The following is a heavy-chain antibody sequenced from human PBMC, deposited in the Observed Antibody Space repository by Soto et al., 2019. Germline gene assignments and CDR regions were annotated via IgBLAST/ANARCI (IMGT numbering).Heavy chain of an antibody. Sequence: QVQLVQSGAEVKKPGASVKVSCKTSGYTFTSYDINWVRQATGQGLEWMGWMNPNSGNTGYAQKFQGRVTMTRDTSISTAYMELSSLRSEDTAVYYCARPYYCSGGSCERYYFDYWGQGTLVTVSS. CDR2: MNPNSGNT. CDR3: ARPYYCSGGSCERYYFDY. D-gene: IGHD2-15*01. J-gene: IGHJ4*02. CDR1: GYTFTSYD. V-gene: IGHV1-8*01.